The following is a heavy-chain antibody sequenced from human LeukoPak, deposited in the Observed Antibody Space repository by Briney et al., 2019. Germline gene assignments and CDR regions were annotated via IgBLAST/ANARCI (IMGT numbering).Heavy chain of an antibody. CDR1: GFTFSSYG. V-gene: IGHV3-33*01. CDR3: ARDRSTVTALDY. Sequence: SGGSLRLSCAASGFTFSSYGMHWVRQAPGKGLEWVAVIWYDGSSKYYADSVKGRFTISRDNSKNTLYLQMNSLRAEDTAVYYCARDRSTVTALDYWGQGTLVTVSS. D-gene: IGHD4-17*01. J-gene: IGHJ4*02. CDR2: IWYDGSSK.